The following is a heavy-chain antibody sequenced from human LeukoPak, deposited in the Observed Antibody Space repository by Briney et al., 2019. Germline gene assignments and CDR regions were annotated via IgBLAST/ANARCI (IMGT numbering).Heavy chain of an antibody. J-gene: IGHJ4*02. Sequence: GGSLRRSCAASGFTFSSYGMSWVRQAPGKGLEWVANIKQDGGEKYYVDSVKGRFTISRDNAKNSLYLQMNSLRAEDMAVYYCARVLWFGEFPREIDYWGQGTLVTVSS. CDR1: GFTFSSYG. CDR2: IKQDGGEK. CDR3: ARVLWFGEFPREIDY. D-gene: IGHD3-10*01. V-gene: IGHV3-7*04.